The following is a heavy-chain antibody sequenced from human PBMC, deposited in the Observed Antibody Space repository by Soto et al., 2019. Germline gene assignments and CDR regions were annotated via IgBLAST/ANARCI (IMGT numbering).Heavy chain of an antibody. CDR2: IYWDDDK. CDR1: GFSLSTSGVG. D-gene: IGHD4-4*01. CDR3: AHGLLVDYRNYLDYFDY. V-gene: IGHV2-5*02. J-gene: IGHJ4*02. Sequence: QITLKESGPTLVKPTQTLTLTCTFSGFSLSTSGVGVGWIRQPPGKDLEWLALIYWDDDKRYSPSLKSMLTITKDTSKNQVLLTMTNMDPVDTATYYCAHGLLVDYRNYLDYFDYWGQGTLVTVSS.